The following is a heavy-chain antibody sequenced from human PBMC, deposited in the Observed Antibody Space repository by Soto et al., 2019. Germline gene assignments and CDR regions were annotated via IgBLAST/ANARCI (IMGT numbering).Heavy chain of an antibody. V-gene: IGHV3-49*03. CDR1: GFTFGDYG. CDR2: IRSKSYGKTT. CDR3: TTDSYLPIVIIRFDY. J-gene: IGHJ4*01. D-gene: IGHD3-16*02. Sequence: GGSLRLSCSTSGFTFGDYGMTWFRQAPGKGLEWVGLIRSKSYGKTTEYAASATDRFTISRDDSKSIAYLQMNSLKADDTAVYYCTTDSYLPIVIIRFDYWGHGTLVTVSS.